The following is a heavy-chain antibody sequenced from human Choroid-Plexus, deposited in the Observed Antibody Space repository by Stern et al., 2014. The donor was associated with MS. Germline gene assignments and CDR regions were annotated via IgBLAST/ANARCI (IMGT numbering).Heavy chain of an antibody. V-gene: IGHV3-30*18. CDR2: VSYDGSNK. Sequence: QLVQSGGGVVQPGRPLRLSCVASGFTFGSCAMHWVRQAPGKGLEWEARVSYDGSNKYYADSVKGRFTISRDNSQNTLYMQMSSLRPEDTAVYYCAKDRQYLTYFFDHWGQGSLVTVSS. J-gene: IGHJ5*02. CDR1: GFTFGSCA. D-gene: IGHD2/OR15-2a*01. CDR3: AKDRQYLTYFFDH.